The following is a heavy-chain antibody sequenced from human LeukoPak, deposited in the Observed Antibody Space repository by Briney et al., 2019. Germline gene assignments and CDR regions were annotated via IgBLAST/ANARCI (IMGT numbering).Heavy chain of an antibody. D-gene: IGHD2-8*01. CDR2: IYTSGST. CDR1: GGSISSGSYY. CDR3: GATNGY. Sequence: SETLSLTCTVSGGSISSGSYYWRWIRQPAGKGLEWIGRIYTSGSTNYNPSLKSRLTISVDTSKNQCSLKLSSVTAADAAVYYCGATNGYWGQGTLVTVSS. V-gene: IGHV4-61*02. J-gene: IGHJ4*02.